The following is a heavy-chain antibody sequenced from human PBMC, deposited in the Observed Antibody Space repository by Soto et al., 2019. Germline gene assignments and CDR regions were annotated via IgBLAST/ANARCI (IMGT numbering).Heavy chain of an antibody. CDR1: GFTFSSYG. V-gene: IGHV3-33*01. D-gene: IGHD7-27*01. CDR2: IWYDGSNK. J-gene: IGHJ6*02. Sequence: QVQLVESGGGVVQPGRSLRLSCAASGFTFSSYGMHWVRQAPGKGLEWVAVIWYDGSNKYYADSVKGRFTISRDNSKNTLYLQTNSLRAEDSAVYYCARDRNWVQSYYYYGMDVWGQGTTVTVSS. CDR3: ARDRNWVQSYYYYGMDV.